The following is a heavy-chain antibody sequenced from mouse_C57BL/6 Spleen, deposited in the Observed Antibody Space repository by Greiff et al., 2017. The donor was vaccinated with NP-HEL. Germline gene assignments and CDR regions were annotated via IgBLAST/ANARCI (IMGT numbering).Heavy chain of an antibody. Sequence: QVQLQQSGAELVRPGSSVKLSCKASGYTFTSYWMDWVKQRPGQGLEWIGNIYPSDSETHYNQKFKDKATLTVDKSSSTAYMQLSSLTSEDSAVYYCARRLDGYYYAMDYWGQGTSVTVSS. CDR2: IYPSDSET. J-gene: IGHJ4*01. D-gene: IGHD2-3*01. CDR1: GYTFTSYW. V-gene: IGHV1-61*01. CDR3: ARRLDGYYYAMDY.